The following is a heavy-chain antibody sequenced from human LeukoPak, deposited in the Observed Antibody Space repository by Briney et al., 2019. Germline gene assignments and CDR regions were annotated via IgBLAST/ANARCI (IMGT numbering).Heavy chain of an antibody. CDR1: GFTFSYYG. CDR2: IWSDGNNK. D-gene: IGHD2-21*01. Sequence: GGSLRLSCAASGFTFSYYGMHWVGKAPARGLECLAVIWSDGNNKYYADSAKGPFTISRDNSKNTLYLEMNSLRAEDTAVYFCARARSSTFSYSDYWGQGIVVTDSS. J-gene: IGHJ4*02. V-gene: IGHV3-33*01. CDR3: ARARSSTFSYSDY.